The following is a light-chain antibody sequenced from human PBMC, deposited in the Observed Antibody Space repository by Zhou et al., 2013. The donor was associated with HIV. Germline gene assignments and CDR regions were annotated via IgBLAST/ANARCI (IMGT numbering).Light chain of an antibody. Sequence: DIQMTQSPSPLSASVGDRVTITCRASQSISTYLHWYQQRPGKAPKLLIYLASNLHSGVPSRFSGSGSETDFTLTISSLQPEDFATYYCQQANSFPWTFGQGTKVEV. V-gene: IGKV1-39*01. CDR1: QSISTY. CDR2: LAS. CDR3: QQANSFPWT. J-gene: IGKJ1*01.